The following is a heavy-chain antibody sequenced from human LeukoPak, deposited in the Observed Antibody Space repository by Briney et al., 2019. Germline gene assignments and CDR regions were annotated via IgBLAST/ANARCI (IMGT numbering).Heavy chain of an antibody. CDR2: IYYTGTT. CDR1: GGSVSSGGHY. Sequence: SETLSLTCIVSGGSVSSGGHYWNWIRQPPGKGLEWIGYIYYTGTTNYNPSLKSRVTISVDTSRNQFSLKLSSVTAADTAVYYCARGWSFDYWGQGTLVTVSS. CDR3: ARGWSFDY. V-gene: IGHV4-61*08. D-gene: IGHD6-13*01. J-gene: IGHJ4*02.